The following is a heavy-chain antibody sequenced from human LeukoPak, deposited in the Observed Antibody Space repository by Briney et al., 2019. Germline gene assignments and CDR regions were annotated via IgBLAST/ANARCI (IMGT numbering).Heavy chain of an antibody. Sequence: PGGSLRLSCAASGFTFSSYAMSWVRQAPGKGLEWVANIKQDGSEKYYVDSVKGRFTISRDNAKNSLYLQMNSLRAEDTAVYYCARGGLVSTNGGCFAFDIWGQGTMVTVSS. CDR3: ARGGLVSTNGGCFAFDI. J-gene: IGHJ3*02. CDR2: IKQDGSEK. D-gene: IGHD5/OR15-5a*01. CDR1: GFTFSSYA. V-gene: IGHV3-7*01.